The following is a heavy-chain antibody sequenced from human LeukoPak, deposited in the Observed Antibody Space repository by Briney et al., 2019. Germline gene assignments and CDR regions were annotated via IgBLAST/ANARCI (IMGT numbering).Heavy chain of an antibody. J-gene: IGHJ4*02. Sequence: GGSLRLSCATSGFTFSSYWMHWVRQAPGKGLEWVSAISGSGGSIYYADSVKGRFTISRDNSKNTLYLQMNSLRAEDTAVYYCAKTLVLVTAIPYYFDYWGQGTLVTVSS. CDR3: AKTLVLVTAIPYYFDY. CDR1: GFTFSSYW. CDR2: ISGSGGSI. D-gene: IGHD2-21*02. V-gene: IGHV3-23*01.